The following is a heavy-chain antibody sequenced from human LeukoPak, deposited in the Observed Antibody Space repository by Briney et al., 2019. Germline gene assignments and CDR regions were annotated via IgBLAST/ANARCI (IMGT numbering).Heavy chain of an antibody. V-gene: IGHV1-69*04. CDR3: ARVSILHYYGSGSYYDY. CDR2: IIPTIGVP. Sequence: SVKVSCKASGDTFSRYAISWVRQAPGQGLEWMGRIIPTIGVPNYAQKFKDRVTITADKSSSTAYMELSSLTSDDTAVYYCARVSILHYYGSGSYYDYWGQGTLVTVSS. J-gene: IGHJ4*02. CDR1: GDTFSRYA. D-gene: IGHD3-10*01.